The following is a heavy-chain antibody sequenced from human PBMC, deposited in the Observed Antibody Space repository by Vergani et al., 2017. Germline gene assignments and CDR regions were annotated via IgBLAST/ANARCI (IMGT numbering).Heavy chain of an antibody. D-gene: IGHD3-16*02. CDR1: GDSITNGGFF. Sequence: QLQLQESGSGLVKPSQTLSLTCAVSGDSITNGGFFWNWIRQPPGKGPEWIGYIFPSGNSDYNPSLKNRVSISLDKSKNQFSLWVNSVTAADTAVYFCARASLRALVGYYYYMDVWGKGKTVVVSS. CDR2: IFPSGNS. J-gene: IGHJ6*03. CDR3: ARASLRALVGYYYYMDV. V-gene: IGHV4-30-2*01.